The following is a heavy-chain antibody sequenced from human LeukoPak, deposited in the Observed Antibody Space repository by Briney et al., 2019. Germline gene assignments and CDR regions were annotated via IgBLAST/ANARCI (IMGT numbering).Heavy chain of an antibody. CDR1: GFTFSSYS. D-gene: IGHD2-15*01. V-gene: IGHV3-21*01. CDR3: ARPGCSGGSCYLLFQH. CDR2: ISSSSSYI. J-gene: IGHJ1*01. Sequence: GGSLRLSCAASGFTFSSYSMNWVRQAPGKGLEWVSSISSSSSYIYYADSVKGRFTISRDNATNSLYLQMNSLRAEDTAVYYCARPGCSGGSCYLLFQHWGQGTLVTVSS.